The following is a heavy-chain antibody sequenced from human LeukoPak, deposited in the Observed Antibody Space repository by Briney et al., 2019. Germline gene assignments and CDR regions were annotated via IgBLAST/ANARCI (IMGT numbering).Heavy chain of an antibody. CDR2: FHYSAGT. V-gene: IGHV4-59*01. J-gene: IGHJ4*02. Sequence: SETLSLTCTVSGGSMSTYYWNWIRQPPGKGLEWIGYFHYSAGTNYNSSLKGRVTISVDTSKNQFSLKLSSVTAADTAVYYCARRAGEVDYFDYWGQGTLVTVSS. CDR3: ARRAGEVDYFDY. D-gene: IGHD7-27*01. CDR1: GGSMSTYY.